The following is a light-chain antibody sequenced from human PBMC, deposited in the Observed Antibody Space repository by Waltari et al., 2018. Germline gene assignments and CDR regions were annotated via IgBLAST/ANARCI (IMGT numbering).Light chain of an antibody. J-gene: IGLJ3*02. V-gene: IGLV2-11*01. CDR3: SSYAGNYTWM. CDR1: SSDVGGYNY. CDR2: DVT. Sequence: QSALTQPRSVSGSPGQSVTISCTGTSSDVGGYNYVSWYQQHPGQVPKIMVYDVTKRPSGVPDRFSGSKSGYTASLTISGLQAEDEADYYCSSYAGNYTWMFGGGTKLTVL.